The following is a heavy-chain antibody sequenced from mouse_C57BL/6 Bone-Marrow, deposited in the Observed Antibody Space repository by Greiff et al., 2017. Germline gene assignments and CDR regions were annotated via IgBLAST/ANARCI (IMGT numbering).Heavy chain of an antibody. CDR2: IDPENGDT. V-gene: IGHV14-4*01. CDR3: TTNGSSPYAMDY. J-gene: IGHJ4*01. CDR1: GFNIKDDY. Sequence: EVQLQESGAELVRPGASVKLSCTASGFNIKDDYMHWVKQRPEQGLEWIGWIDPENGDTEYASKFQGKATITADTSSNTAYLQLSSLTSEDTAVYYCTTNGSSPYAMDYWGQGTSVTVSS. D-gene: IGHD1-1*01.